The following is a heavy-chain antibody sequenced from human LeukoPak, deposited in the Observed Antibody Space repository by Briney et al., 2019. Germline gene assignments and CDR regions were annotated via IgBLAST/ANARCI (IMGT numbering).Heavy chain of an antibody. CDR2: FHYGGSA. Sequence: SETLSLTCTASGDSVSSSNFFWGWIRQPPGKGLEWIGSFHYGGSAFYNPSLKSRVTISVDTSNNHFSLKLTSVTAADSAVYYCARHEYQVFPPANWFDPWGQGTLVTVSS. D-gene: IGHD6-6*01. CDR1: GDSVSSSNFF. J-gene: IGHJ5*02. CDR3: ARHEYQVFPPANWFDP. V-gene: IGHV4-39*02.